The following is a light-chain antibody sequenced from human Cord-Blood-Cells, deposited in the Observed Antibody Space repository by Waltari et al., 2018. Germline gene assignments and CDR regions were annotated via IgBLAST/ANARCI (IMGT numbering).Light chain of an antibody. CDR2: QDS. CDR1: KLGDKY. V-gene: IGLV3-1*01. J-gene: IGLJ1*01. Sequence: SYELTQPPSVSVSPGQTASITCSGDKLGDKYASWYQQNPGQSPVLVIYQDSKRPSGIPDRFSGSNSGNTATLTISGTQAMDEADYYCQAWDSSTYVFGTGTKVTVL. CDR3: QAWDSSTYV.